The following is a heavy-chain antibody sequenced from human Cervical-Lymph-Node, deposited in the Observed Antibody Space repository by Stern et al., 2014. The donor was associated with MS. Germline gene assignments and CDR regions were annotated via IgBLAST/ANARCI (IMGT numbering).Heavy chain of an antibody. Sequence: MQLVESGAEVKKPGSSVKVSCHTSGGTFNVYAINWLRQAPGQGLEWMGGIIPIIGIANYAQKFQGRVTITADESTPTSSMQLSSLTSNDTAVYYCARDGRHTNNYGLDVWGQGTTVTVSS. J-gene: IGHJ6*02. V-gene: IGHV1-69*01. CDR3: ARDGRHTNNYGLDV. CDR2: IIPIIGIA. CDR1: GGTFNVYA.